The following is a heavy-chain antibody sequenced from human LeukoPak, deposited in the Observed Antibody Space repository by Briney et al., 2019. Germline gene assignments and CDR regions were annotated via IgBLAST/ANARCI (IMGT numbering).Heavy chain of an antibody. CDR1: GYTFTSYD. V-gene: IGHV1-8*03. CDR2: MNPNSGNT. J-gene: IGHJ3*02. CDR3: ARTGYSGFHDAFDI. D-gene: IGHD5-12*01. Sequence: ASVKVSCKASGYTFTSYDINWVRQATGQGLEWMGWMNPNSGNTGYAQKFQGRVTITRNTSISTAYMELSSLRSEDTAVYYCARTGYSGFHDAFDIWGQGTMVTVSS.